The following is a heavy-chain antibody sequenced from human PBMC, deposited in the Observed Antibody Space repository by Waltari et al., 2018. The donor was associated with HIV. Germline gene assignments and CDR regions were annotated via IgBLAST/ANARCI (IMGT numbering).Heavy chain of an antibody. CDR2: IYRSGNT. CDR1: VGPPSIGFSS. D-gene: IGHD3-3*01. Sequence: WGPGLWRHWEPFSLPALVPVGPPSIGFSSWGWFRQPPGKGLEWIGSIYRSGNTYYNPSLKSRVTISMDTSKNQFSLKLTSVTAADTAVYYCARISTWFGLEGGDVWGRGTTVTVSS. CDR3: ARISTWFGLEGGDV. J-gene: IGHJ6*02. V-gene: IGHV4-39*01.